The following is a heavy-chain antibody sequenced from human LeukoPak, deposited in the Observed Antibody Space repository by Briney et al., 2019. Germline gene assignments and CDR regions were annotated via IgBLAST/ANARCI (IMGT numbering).Heavy chain of an antibody. CDR1: GGTFSSYA. J-gene: IGHJ5*02. D-gene: IGHD2-15*01. CDR3: ARYYCSGGSCLGTNWFDP. CDR2: IIPIFGTA. Sequence: GSSVKVSCKASGGTFSSYAISWVRQAPGQGLEWMGGIIPIFGTANYAQKFQGRVTMTRDTSISTAYMELSRLRSDDTAVYYCARYYCSGGSCLGTNWFDPWGQGTLVTVSS. V-gene: IGHV1-69*05.